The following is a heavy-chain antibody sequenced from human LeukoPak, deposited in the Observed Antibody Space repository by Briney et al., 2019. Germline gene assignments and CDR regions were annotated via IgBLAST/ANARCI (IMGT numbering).Heavy chain of an antibody. V-gene: IGHV1-46*01. CDR2: INPSGGST. D-gene: IGHD2-15*01. Sequence: ASVKVSCKASGYTFTSYGISWVRQAPGQGLEWMGLINPSGGSTSYAQKFQGRVTMTRDTSTSTVYMELSSLRSEDTAVFYCASQLGYCSGGSCYSFDYWGQGTLVTVSS. CDR3: ASQLGYCSGGSCYSFDY. CDR1: GYTFTSYG. J-gene: IGHJ4*02.